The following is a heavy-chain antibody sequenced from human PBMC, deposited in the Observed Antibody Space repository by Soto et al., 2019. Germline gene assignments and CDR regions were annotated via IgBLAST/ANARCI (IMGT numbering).Heavy chain of an antibody. CDR1: GGTFSSYA. D-gene: IGHD2-2*02. J-gene: IGHJ5*02. Sequence: GASVKVSCKASGGTFSSYAISWVRQAPGQGLEWMGGIIPIFGTANYAQKFQGRVTITADESTSTAYMELSSLRSEDTAVYYCARDHCSSTSCYTGTSFDPWGQGTLGTVS. CDR2: IIPIFGTA. CDR3: ARDHCSSTSCYTGTSFDP. V-gene: IGHV1-69*13.